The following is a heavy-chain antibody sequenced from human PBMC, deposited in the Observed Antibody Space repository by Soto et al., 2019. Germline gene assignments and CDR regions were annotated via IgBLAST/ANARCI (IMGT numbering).Heavy chain of an antibody. CDR3: ATTPREVYCSSTSCYRWFDP. CDR2: INAGNGNT. J-gene: IGHJ5*02. V-gene: IGHV1-3*01. CDR1: GYTFTSYA. D-gene: IGHD2-2*02. Sequence: ASVKVSCKASGYTFTSYAMHWVRQAPGQRLEWMGWINAGNGNTKYSQKFQGRVTITRDTSASTAYMELSSLRSEDTAVYYCATTPREVYCSSTSCYRWFDPWGQGTLVTVSS.